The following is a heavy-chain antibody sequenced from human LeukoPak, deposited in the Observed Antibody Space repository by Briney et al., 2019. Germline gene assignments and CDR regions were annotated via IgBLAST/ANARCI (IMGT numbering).Heavy chain of an antibody. D-gene: IGHD2-2*01. CDR3: AAPRHCSSTSCDVEGFDY. CDR2: IWYDGSNK. V-gene: IGHV3-33*01. CDR1: GFTFSSYG. Sequence: GGSLRLSCAASGFTFSSYGTHWVRQAPGKGLEWVAVIWYDGSNKYYADSVKGRFTISRDNSKNTLYLQMNSLRAEDTAVYYCAAPRHCSSTSCDVEGFDYWGQGTLVTVSS. J-gene: IGHJ4*02.